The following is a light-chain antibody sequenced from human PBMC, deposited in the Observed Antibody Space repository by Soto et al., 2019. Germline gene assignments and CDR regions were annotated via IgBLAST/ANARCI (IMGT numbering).Light chain of an antibody. V-gene: IGKV3D-15*01. CDR1: QSVSSSY. CDR2: GAS. J-gene: IGKJ4*01. Sequence: PGERVTLSCRASQSVSSSYLTWYQQKPGQAPRLLMYGASTRATCIPARFSGSGSGTEFTLTISSLQSEDFAVYYCQQYIRWPLTFGGGTKVDI. CDR3: QQYIRWPLT.